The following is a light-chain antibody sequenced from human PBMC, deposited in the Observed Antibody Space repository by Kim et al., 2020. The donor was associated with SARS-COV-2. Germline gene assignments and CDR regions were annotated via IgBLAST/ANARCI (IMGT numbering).Light chain of an antibody. CDR3: QQYSRSPT. J-gene: IGKJ1*01. V-gene: IGKV1-5*01. CDR1: QSISSW. CDR2: DAS. Sequence: SASQGDRVTITCRASQSISSWLAWYQHKPGKAPALLIYDASSLESGVPSRFSGSGSGTEFTLTISSLQPDDFATYYCQQYSRSPTFGQGTKVDIK.